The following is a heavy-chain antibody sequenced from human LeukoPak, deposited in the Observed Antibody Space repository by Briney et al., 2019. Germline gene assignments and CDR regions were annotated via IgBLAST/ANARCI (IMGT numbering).Heavy chain of an antibody. CDR2: ISSSGFAT. J-gene: IGHJ4*02. CDR3: AKGSSSNIAARLNY. Sequence: GGSLRLSCATSGFNFANFAMDWVRQTPGKGLEWVSSISSSGFATYYGDSVKGRFTISRDNSKNTLYLQMNSLRAEDTAIYSCAKGSSSNIAARLNYWGQGTLVTVSS. CDR1: GFNFANFA. D-gene: IGHD6-6*01. V-gene: IGHV3-23*01.